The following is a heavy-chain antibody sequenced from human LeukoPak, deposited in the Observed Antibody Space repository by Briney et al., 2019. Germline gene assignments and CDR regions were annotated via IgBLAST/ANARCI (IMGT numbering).Heavy chain of an antibody. CDR2: IKQVGSEK. Sequence: GGSLRLSCAASGLTFSSYWMSWVRQAPGKGLEWVANIKQVGSEKYYVDSVKGRFTISRDNAKNSLYLQMNSLRAEDTAVYYCARPSSGWPLWGQGTLVTVSS. V-gene: IGHV3-7*01. CDR1: GLTFSSYW. CDR3: ARPSSGWPL. D-gene: IGHD6-19*01. J-gene: IGHJ4*02.